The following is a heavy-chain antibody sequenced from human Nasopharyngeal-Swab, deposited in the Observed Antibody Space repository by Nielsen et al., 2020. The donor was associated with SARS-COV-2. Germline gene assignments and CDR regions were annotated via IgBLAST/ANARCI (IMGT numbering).Heavy chain of an antibody. Sequence: ASVKVSCKASGYTFTDYYLHWVRQAPGQGLEWMGWINPNSGDTKYAQNFQDRVTITRDTSISTAYMDLSRLRSDDTAMYYCARVSGHPSFWGQGTLVTVSS. J-gene: IGHJ4*02. CDR3: ARVSGHPSF. CDR1: GYTFTDYY. V-gene: IGHV1-2*02. CDR2: INPNSGDT.